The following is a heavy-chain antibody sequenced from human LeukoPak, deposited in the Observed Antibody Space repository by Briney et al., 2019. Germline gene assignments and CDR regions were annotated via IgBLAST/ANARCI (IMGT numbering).Heavy chain of an antibody. J-gene: IGHJ4*02. V-gene: IGHV4-59*01. CDR1: GGSISSYY. CDR2: IYYSGSA. Sequence: SETLSLTCTVSGGSISSYYWSWIRQPPGKGLEWIGYIYYSGSANYNPSLKSRVTISVDTSKNQFSLKLSSVTAADTAAYYCARGDSSYYFDYWGQGTLVTVSS. CDR3: ARGDSSYYFDY. D-gene: IGHD6-6*01.